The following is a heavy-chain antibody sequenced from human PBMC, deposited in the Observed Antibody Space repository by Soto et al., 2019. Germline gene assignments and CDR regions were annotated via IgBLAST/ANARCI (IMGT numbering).Heavy chain of an antibody. J-gene: IGHJ5*02. D-gene: IGHD3-3*01. CDR2: INHSGST. CDR3: ARRLRFLEWLPRGGWFDP. Sequence: QVQLQRWGAGLLKPSETLSLTCAVYGGSFSGYYWSWIRQPPGKGLEWIGEINHSGSTNYNPSLKSRVPISVDTSKNQFSLKLSSVTAADTAVYYCARRLRFLEWLPRGGWFDPWGQGTLVTVSS. V-gene: IGHV4-34*01. CDR1: GGSFSGYY.